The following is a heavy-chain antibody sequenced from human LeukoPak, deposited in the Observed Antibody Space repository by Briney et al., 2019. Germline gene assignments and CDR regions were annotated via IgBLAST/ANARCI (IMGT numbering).Heavy chain of an antibody. CDR2: ISYDGSNK. Sequence: GGSLRLSCAASGFTFSSYAMHWGRQAPGKGLEWVAVISYDGSNKYYADSVKGRFTISRDNSKNTLYLQMNSLRAEDTAVYYCASTRGGYPYDAFDIWGRGTMVTVSS. J-gene: IGHJ3*02. D-gene: IGHD5-18*01. CDR3: ASTRGGYPYDAFDI. V-gene: IGHV3-30*01. CDR1: GFTFSSYA.